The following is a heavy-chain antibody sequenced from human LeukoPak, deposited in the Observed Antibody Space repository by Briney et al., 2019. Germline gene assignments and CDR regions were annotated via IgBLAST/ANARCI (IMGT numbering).Heavy chain of an antibody. CDR3: ARDINYYDSSGYYRYNWFDP. Sequence: SVKVSCKASGGTFSSYAISWVRQAPGQGLEWMGGIIPIFGTANYAQKFQGRVTITTDESTSTAYMELSSLRSEDTAVYYCARDINYYDSSGYYRYNWFDPWGQGTLVTVSS. J-gene: IGHJ5*02. CDR1: GGTFSSYA. V-gene: IGHV1-69*05. CDR2: IIPIFGTA. D-gene: IGHD3-22*01.